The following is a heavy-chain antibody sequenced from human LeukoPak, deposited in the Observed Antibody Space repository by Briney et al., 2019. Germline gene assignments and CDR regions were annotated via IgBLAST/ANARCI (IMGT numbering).Heavy chain of an antibody. J-gene: IGHJ4*02. V-gene: IGHV3-48*03. Sequence: GGSLRLSCADFGFTFSSYEMNWVRQAPGKGLEWVSYISSSGSNIYYADSVKGRFTISRDNAKNSLYLQMNSLRAEDTAVYYCARERGGSYISTEDFDFWGQGTLVTVSS. CDR1: GFTFSSYE. CDR3: ARERGGSYISTEDFDF. D-gene: IGHD3-16*01. CDR2: ISSSGSNI.